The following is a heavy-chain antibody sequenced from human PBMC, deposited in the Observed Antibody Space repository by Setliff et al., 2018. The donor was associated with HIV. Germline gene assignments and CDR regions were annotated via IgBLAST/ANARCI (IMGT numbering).Heavy chain of an antibody. D-gene: IGHD3-16*02. CDR3: ARHQVIPTVIGAFDI. CDR1: GDSISTSNSY. Sequence: LSLTCTVSGDSISTSNSYWGWVRQPPGKGLEWIGSLYYGGSTYYNPSHKSRVTISVDTSKNHFSLKLSSVTAADTAVYYCARHQVIPTVIGAFDIWGQGTVVTVSS. J-gene: IGHJ3*02. CDR2: LYYGGST. V-gene: IGHV4-39*01.